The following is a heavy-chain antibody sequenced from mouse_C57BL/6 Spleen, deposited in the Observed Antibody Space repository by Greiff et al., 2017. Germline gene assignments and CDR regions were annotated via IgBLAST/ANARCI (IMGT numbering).Heavy chain of an antibody. CDR3: ARNNYSNYEGYFDD. V-gene: IGHV2-2*01. D-gene: IGHD2-5*01. J-gene: IGHJ2*01. CDR1: GFSLTSYG. CDR2: IWSGGST. Sequence: QVQLQQPGPGLVQPSQSLSITCTVSGFSLTSYGVHWVRQSPGKGLEWLGVIWSGGSTDDNAAFISRLNINKDNSKNKVFFKMNSLQADDTAIYYGARNNYSNYEGYFDDWGQGTTLTVSS.